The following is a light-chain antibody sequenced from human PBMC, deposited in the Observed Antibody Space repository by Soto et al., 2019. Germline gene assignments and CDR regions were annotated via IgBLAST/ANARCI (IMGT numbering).Light chain of an antibody. J-gene: IGKJ1*01. CDR2: GAS. Sequence: EIVLTQSPGTLSLSPGERATLSCRASQSVRSSFLAWFQQKPGQAPRLLIFGASSRATGISDRFSGSGSGTDFTLTISRLEAEDFAVYYCQHYGSSTWKFGQGTKV. CDR1: QSVRSSF. V-gene: IGKV3-20*01. CDR3: QHYGSSTWK.